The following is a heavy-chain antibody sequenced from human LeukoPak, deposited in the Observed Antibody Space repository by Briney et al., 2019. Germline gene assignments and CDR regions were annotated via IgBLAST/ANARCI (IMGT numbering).Heavy chain of an antibody. CDR2: IYYSGST. Sequence: PSETLSLTCAVSGGSISSGGYSWSWIRQPPGKGLEWIGYIYYSGSTYYNPSLKSRVTISVDTSKNQFSLKLSSVTAADTAVYYCARDRQLNAFDIWGQGTMVTVSS. CDR1: GGSISSGGYS. D-gene: IGHD6-6*01. CDR3: ARDRQLNAFDI. J-gene: IGHJ3*02. V-gene: IGHV4-30-4*07.